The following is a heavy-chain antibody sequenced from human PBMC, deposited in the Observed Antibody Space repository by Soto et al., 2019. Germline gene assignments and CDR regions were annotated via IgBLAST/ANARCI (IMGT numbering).Heavy chain of an antibody. CDR2: IRWNSGSI. CDR3: AKGEGSSGYSSVFDY. Sequence: EVQLVESGGGLVQPGRSLRLSCAASGFTFDDYAMHWVRQAPGKGLEWVSGIRWNSGSIGYADSVKGRFTISRDNAKNSLYLQMNSLRAEDSALYYCAKGEGSSGYSSVFDYWGQGALVTVSS. D-gene: IGHD3-22*01. CDR1: GFTFDDYA. V-gene: IGHV3-9*01. J-gene: IGHJ4*02.